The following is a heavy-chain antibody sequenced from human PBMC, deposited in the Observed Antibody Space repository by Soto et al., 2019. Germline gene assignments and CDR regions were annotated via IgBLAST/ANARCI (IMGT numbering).Heavy chain of an antibody. D-gene: IGHD3-16*01. Sequence: EVQLLESGGGLVQPGGSLRLSCAASGFTFSSYAMSWVRQAPGKGLEWVSAISGSGGSTYYADSVKGRFTISRDNSKNTLYLQMNSLRAEDTAVYYCVKRYDYIWGSYPLYFDYWGQGTLVTVSS. J-gene: IGHJ4*02. CDR1: GFTFSSYA. CDR3: VKRYDYIWGSYPLYFDY. V-gene: IGHV3-23*01. CDR2: ISGSGGST.